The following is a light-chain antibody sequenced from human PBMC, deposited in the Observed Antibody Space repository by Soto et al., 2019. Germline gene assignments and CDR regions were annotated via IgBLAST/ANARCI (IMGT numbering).Light chain of an antibody. CDR1: QSVSSNY. V-gene: IGKV3-20*01. CDR3: QQYGGSPPT. CDR2: GAS. J-gene: IGKJ1*01. Sequence: EIVLTQSPGTLSLSPGERGTLSCRASQSVSSNYLAWYQRKPGQAPRLLIYGASSRATDIPNRFSGSGSGTDFTLTITRLEPEDFAVYFCQQYGGSPPTFGQGTKVEIK.